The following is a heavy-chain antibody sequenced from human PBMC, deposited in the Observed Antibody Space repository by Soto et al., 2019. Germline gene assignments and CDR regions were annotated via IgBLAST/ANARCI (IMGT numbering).Heavy chain of an antibody. V-gene: IGHV4-38-2*02. CDR3: ARVHVMVVAGSAFDY. D-gene: IGHD6-19*01. J-gene: IGHJ4*01. CDR2: IYHGGTT. CDR1: GYTISSSSY. Sequence: SESLSLTCTASGYTISSSSYCAWIRQPPGKGPEWIASIYHGGTTFYNPSLKSRITISVDTSNNQFSLKLTSVTAADTAVYYCARVHVMVVAGSAFDYWGHGTLVTVPS.